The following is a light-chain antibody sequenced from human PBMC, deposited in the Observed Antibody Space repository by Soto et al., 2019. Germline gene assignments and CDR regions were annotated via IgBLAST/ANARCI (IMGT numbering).Light chain of an antibody. Sequence: ALTQPRSVSGSPGQSVTISCTGTSSDVGGYNFVSWYQQHPGKAPKLIIYDVSKRPSGVPARFSGSKSGDTTSLTISGLQAEDEADYYCCSYAGSYTIYVFGSGTKVTVL. V-gene: IGLV2-11*01. CDR3: CSYAGSYTIYV. CDR2: DVS. CDR1: SSDVGGYNF. J-gene: IGLJ1*01.